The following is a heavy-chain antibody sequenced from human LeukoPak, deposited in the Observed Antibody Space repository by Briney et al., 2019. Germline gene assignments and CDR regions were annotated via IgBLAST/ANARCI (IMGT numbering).Heavy chain of an antibody. CDR3: ARDNYYGSGSYYRLDP. D-gene: IGHD3-10*01. CDR1: GFTFSSYG. J-gene: IGHJ5*02. CDR2: IWYDGSNK. V-gene: IGHV3-33*01. Sequence: PGRSLRLSCAASGFTFSSYGMHWVRQAPGKGLEWVAVIWYDGSNKYYADSVKGRCTISRDNSKNTLYLQMNSLRAEDTAVYYCARDNYYGSGSYYRLDPWGQGTLVTVSS.